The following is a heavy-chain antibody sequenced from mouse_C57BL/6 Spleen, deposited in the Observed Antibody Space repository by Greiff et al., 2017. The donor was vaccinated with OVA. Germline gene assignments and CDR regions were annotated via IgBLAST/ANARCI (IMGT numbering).Heavy chain of an antibody. CDR2: IDPETGGT. D-gene: IGHD1-1*01. CDR3: TRNYYGIFDY. Sequence: QVQLQQSGAELVRPGASVTLSCKASGYTFTDYEMHWVKQTPVHGLEWIGAIDPETGGTAYNQKFKGKAILTADKSSSTAYMELRSLTSEDSAVYYCTRNYYGIFDYWGQGTTLTVSS. V-gene: IGHV1-15*01. J-gene: IGHJ2*01. CDR1: GYTFTDYE.